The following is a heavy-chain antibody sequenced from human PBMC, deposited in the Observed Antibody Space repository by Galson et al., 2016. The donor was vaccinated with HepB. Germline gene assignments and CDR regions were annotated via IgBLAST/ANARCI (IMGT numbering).Heavy chain of an antibody. D-gene: IGHD3-16*01. CDR3: AGGSASQAGY. Sequence: LSLTCTVSGGSIRSYYWSWTRQPPRKGLEWIGNIYFSGSTNYNPSLKSRVSISVDTSKNQFSLILSSVTAADTAVYYCAGGSASQAGYWGQGTLVTVSS. CDR1: GGSIRSYY. V-gene: IGHV4-59*01. J-gene: IGHJ4*02. CDR2: IYFSGST.